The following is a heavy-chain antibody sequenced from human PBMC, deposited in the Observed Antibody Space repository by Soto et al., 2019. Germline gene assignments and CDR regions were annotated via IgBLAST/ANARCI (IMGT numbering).Heavy chain of an antibody. CDR1: VGTFSSYA. D-gene: IGHD1-7*01. CDR3: ASSTLGRITGTFAGYGMDV. J-gene: IGHJ6*02. CDR2: IIPIFGTA. V-gene: IGHV1-69*13. Sequence: SVNVSCKASVGTFSSYAISWVREAPGQGLEWMGGIIPIFGTANYAQQVQGRVTITADESTSTAYMELSSLRSDDTAVYYCASSTLGRITGTFAGYGMDVWGQGTTVTVSS.